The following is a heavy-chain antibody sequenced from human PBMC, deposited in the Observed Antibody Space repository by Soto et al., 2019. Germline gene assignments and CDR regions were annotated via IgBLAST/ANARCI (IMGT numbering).Heavy chain of an antibody. CDR2: LYHTGRT. CDR3: ARDFAYFDS. CDR1: GGHFKGGSYS. D-gene: IGHD3-3*01. Sequence: SPSLFLTCTVSGGHFKGGSYSWSWIRQPPGKGLEWIGYLYHTGRTSYNPALKSRVSISMVTSNYQFSLNLDSATAADTAVYFCARDFAYFDSWGQGTLATVSS. J-gene: IGHJ4*02. V-gene: IGHV4-61*01.